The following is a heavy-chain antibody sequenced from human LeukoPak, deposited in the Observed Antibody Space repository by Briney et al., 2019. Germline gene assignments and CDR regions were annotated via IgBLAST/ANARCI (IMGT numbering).Heavy chain of an antibody. V-gene: IGHV3-23*01. D-gene: IGHD5-12*01. Sequence: GGSLRLSCAASGFTFSSYAMSWVRQAPGKGLEWVSAISGSGGSTYYADSVKGRFTISRDNSKNTLYLQMNSLRAEDTAVYYCAKNSGYDFLGFYGMDVWGQGTTVTVSS. CDR1: GFTFSSYA. CDR2: ISGSGGST. CDR3: AKNSGYDFLGFYGMDV. J-gene: IGHJ6*02.